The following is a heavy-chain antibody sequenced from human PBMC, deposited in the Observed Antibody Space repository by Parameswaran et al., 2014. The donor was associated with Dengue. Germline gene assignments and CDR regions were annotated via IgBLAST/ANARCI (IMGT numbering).Heavy chain of an antibody. CDR3: AKYPLGSSGYYFDY. V-gene: IGHV3-23*01. J-gene: IGHJ4*02. CDR2: ISGSGGST. Sequence: WIRQPPGKGLEWVSAISGSGGSTYYADSVKGRFTISRDNSKNTLYLQMNSLRAEDTAVYYCAKYPLGSSGYYFDYWGQGTLVTVSS. D-gene: IGHD3-22*01.